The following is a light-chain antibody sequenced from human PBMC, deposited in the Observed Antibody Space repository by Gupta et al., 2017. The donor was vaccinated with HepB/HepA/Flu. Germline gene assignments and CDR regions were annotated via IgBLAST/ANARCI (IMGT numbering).Light chain of an antibody. CDR1: QDIKSD. Sequence: IKMTQPPSSLSGSVGDRVAITCRASQDIKSDLGWYQQKPGKAPKRLIYSASSLQSGVPSRFSGSGSGTEFTLTISSLQPEDFATYYCLQHYSNPPTFGQGTKVEIK. CDR3: LQHYSNPPT. J-gene: IGKJ1*01. CDR2: SAS. V-gene: IGKV1-17*01.